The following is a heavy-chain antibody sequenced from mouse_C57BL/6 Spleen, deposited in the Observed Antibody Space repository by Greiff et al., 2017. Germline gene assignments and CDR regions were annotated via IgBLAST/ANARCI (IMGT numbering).Heavy chain of an antibody. CDR3: ARDRLRYPFAY. V-gene: IGHV5-16*01. CDR2: INYDGSST. Sequence: DVKLVESEGGLVQPGSSMKLSCTASGFTFSDYYMAWVRQVPEKGLEWVANINYDGSSTYYLDSLKSRFIISRDNAKNILYLQMSSLKSEDTATYYCARDRLRYPFAYWGQGTPLTVSS. J-gene: IGHJ2*01. CDR1: GFTFSDYY. D-gene: IGHD1-1*01.